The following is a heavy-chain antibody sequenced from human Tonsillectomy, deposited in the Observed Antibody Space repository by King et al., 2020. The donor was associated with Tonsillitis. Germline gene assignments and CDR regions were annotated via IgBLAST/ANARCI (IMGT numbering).Heavy chain of an antibody. CDR1: GFTFSRYA. CDR2: ISNSGGNT. J-gene: IGHJ4*02. V-gene: IGHV3-23*04. Sequence: VQLVESGGDLVQPGGSLSLSCAASGFTFSRYAMSWVRQAPGKGLEWVSSISNSGGNTYYADFAKGRFTISRDNSKNTLYLQMNSLRAEDTAIYFCAKEPVIVAAGKPSYFDAWGQGTLVSVSS. D-gene: IGHD6-13*01. CDR3: AKEPVIVAAGKPSYFDA.